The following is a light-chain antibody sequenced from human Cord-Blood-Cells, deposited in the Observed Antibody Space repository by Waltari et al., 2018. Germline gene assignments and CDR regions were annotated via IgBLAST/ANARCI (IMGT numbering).Light chain of an antibody. J-gene: IGLJ3*02. CDR1: SSDVGGYNY. CDR3: CSYAGSYNWV. CDR2: DVS. Sequence: QSALTQPRSVSGSPGQSVTISCTGTSSDVGGYNYFPWYQQHPGKAPTLMIYDVSKRPSGVPDRFSGSKSGNTASLTISGLQAEDEADYYCCSYAGSYNWVFGGGTKLTVL. V-gene: IGLV2-11*01.